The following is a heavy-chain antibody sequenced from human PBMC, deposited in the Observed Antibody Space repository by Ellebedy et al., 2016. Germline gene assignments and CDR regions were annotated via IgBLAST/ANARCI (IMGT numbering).Heavy chain of an antibody. CDR3: ATRHYGGFDN. Sequence: GESLKISCVGSGFTVTNDYMTWVRQAPGKGLEWVSVIDSGGNSYYADSVKGRFTISRDSPKNTLYLQMNSLRAEDTAVYYCATRHYGGFDNWGRGTMVTVSS. J-gene: IGHJ3*02. CDR1: GFTVTNDY. CDR2: IDSGGNS. V-gene: IGHV3-53*01. D-gene: IGHD4-23*01.